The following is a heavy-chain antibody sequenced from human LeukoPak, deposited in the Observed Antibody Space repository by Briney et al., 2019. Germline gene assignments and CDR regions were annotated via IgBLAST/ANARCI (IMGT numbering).Heavy chain of an antibody. D-gene: IGHD3-9*01. CDR2: IYYTGST. V-gene: IGHV4-61*01. CDR1: GGSLSSSSYY. Sequence: SETLSLTCTVSGGSLSSSSYYWSWIRQPPGKGLEWIGYIYYTGSTYYNPSLKSRVTISVDTSKNQFSLKLSSVTAADTAVYYCATLTGYSSESWFDPWGQGILVTVSS. J-gene: IGHJ5*02. CDR3: ATLTGYSSESWFDP.